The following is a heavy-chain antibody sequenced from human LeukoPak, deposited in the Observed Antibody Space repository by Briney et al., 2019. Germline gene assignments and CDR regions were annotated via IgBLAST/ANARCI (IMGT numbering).Heavy chain of an antibody. D-gene: IGHD3-22*01. Sequence: ASVKVSCKASGGAFSSYAISWVRQAPGQGLEWMGGIIPIFGTAKYAQKFQGRVTITADESTSTAYMELSSLRSEDTAVYYCATTYYYDRWGRAFDIWGQGTMATVSS. J-gene: IGHJ3*02. CDR3: ATTYYYDRWGRAFDI. CDR2: IIPIFGTA. CDR1: GGAFSSYA. V-gene: IGHV1-69*13.